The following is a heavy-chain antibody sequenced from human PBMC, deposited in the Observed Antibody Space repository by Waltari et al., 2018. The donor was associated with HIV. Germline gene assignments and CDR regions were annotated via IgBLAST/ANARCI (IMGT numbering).Heavy chain of an antibody. Sequence: EVQLVESGGGLVQPGGSLGLSCAASGFIFRSYSVNWVRQAPGKGLEWISYISRSANTKYYADAVKGRFTIFRDNAKNSLYLQMNSLRDEDTAVYYCARDPEWLVEGGDYWGQGTLVTVSS. CDR3: ARDPEWLVEGGDY. CDR2: ISRSANTK. CDR1: GFIFRSYS. D-gene: IGHD6-19*01. J-gene: IGHJ4*02. V-gene: IGHV3-48*02.